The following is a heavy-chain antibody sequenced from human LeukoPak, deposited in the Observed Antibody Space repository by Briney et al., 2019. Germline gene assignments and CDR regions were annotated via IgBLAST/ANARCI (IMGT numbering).Heavy chain of an antibody. D-gene: IGHD3-22*01. Sequence: GASVKVSCKASGDTFTGYYMHWVRQAPGQGLEWMGWINPNSGGTNYAQKFQGRVTMTRDTSISTAYMELSRLRSDDTAVYYCARVRNYYDSSGSFDIWGQGTMVTVSS. CDR3: ARVRNYYDSSGSFDI. CDR1: GDTFTGYY. V-gene: IGHV1-2*02. J-gene: IGHJ3*02. CDR2: INPNSGGT.